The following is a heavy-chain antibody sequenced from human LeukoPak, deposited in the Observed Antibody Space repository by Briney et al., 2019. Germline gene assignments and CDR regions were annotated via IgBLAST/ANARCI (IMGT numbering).Heavy chain of an antibody. V-gene: IGHV4-39*02. CDR3: ARDLHYYDTSGYPFDY. D-gene: IGHD3-22*01. J-gene: IGHJ4*02. CDR1: GGSITSKSYC. Sequence: SSETLSLTCTVSGGSITSKSYCWGWIRQSPGEGLEWIGSLCVGGNTFHNPSLKSPVTISVDPSENQLSLRLSFVTAADTAVYYCARDLHYYDTSGYPFDYWGQGTLVTVSS. CDR2: LCVGGNT.